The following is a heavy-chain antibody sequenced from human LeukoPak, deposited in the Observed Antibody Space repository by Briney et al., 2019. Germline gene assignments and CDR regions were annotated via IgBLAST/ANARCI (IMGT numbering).Heavy chain of an antibody. CDR3: ARDPRTLVLRYNYYDSSGYFDY. CDR1: GYTFTSYG. V-gene: IGHV1-18*01. CDR2: ISAYNGNT. D-gene: IGHD3-22*01. Sequence: GASVKVSCKASGYTFTSYGISWVRQAPGQGLEWMGWISAYNGNTKYAQKLQGRVTMTTDTSTSTAYMELRSLRSDDTAVYYCARDPRTLVLRYNYYDSSGYFDYWGQGTLVTVSS. J-gene: IGHJ4*02.